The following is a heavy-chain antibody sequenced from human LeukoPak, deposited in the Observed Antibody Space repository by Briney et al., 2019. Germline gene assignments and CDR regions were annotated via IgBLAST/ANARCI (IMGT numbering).Heavy chain of an antibody. V-gene: IGHV3-30*02. CDR1: GFSFSTYG. D-gene: IGHD3-10*01. Sequence: GGSLRLSCAASGFSFSTYGMHWVRQAPGKGLEWVAFIRHDGSNKFYGDSAKGRFTISRDNSKNTLYLQMNSLRAEDTAVYYCAKAYGSGSYYQNWFDPWGQGTLVTVSS. CDR2: IRHDGSNK. CDR3: AKAYGSGSYYQNWFDP. J-gene: IGHJ5*02.